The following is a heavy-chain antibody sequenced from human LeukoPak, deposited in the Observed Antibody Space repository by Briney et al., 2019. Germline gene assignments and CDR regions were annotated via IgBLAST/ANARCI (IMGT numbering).Heavy chain of an antibody. D-gene: IGHD3-3*01. Sequence: SETLSLTCTVSGGSISSGSYYWSWIRQPAGKGLEWIGRIYTSGSTNYNPSLKSRVTMSVDTSKNQFSLKLSSVTAADTAVYYCARGAIFGVVIKRMGDYFDYWGQGTLVTVSS. CDR2: IYTSGST. J-gene: IGHJ4*02. CDR1: GGSISSGSYY. V-gene: IGHV4-61*02. CDR3: ARGAIFGVVIKRMGDYFDY.